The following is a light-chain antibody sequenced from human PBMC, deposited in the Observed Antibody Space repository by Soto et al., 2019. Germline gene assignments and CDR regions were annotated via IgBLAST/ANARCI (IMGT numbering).Light chain of an antibody. CDR1: QNIGLS. J-gene: IGKJ1*01. CDR3: QHAYRIPWT. Sequence: NQLSESPCSLSESVGDRVAMTCQASQNIGLSLNWLQQKPGRAPQLLIYATSRFHCGVPSRFSGSGSGTDFTRTICSLQPEDFASYYCQHAYRIPWTFGQGTKVDIK. CDR2: ATS. V-gene: IGKV1-39*01.